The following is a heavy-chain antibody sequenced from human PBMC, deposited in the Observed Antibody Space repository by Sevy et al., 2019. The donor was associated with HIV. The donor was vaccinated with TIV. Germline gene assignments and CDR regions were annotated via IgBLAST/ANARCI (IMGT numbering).Heavy chain of an antibody. CDR1: GFTFSSYD. D-gene: IGHD5-12*01. CDR2: ICTAGDT. Sequence: GGSLRLSCAASGFTFSSYDMHWVRQATGKGLEWVSAICTAGDTYYPGSVKGRFTISRENAKNSLYLQMNSLRAGDTAVYYCARDEGLAGMDVWGQGTTVTVSS. CDR3: ARDEGLAGMDV. J-gene: IGHJ6*02. V-gene: IGHV3-13*01.